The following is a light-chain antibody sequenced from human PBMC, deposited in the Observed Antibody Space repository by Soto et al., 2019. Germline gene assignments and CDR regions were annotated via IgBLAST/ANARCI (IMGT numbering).Light chain of an antibody. J-gene: IGKJ5*01. CDR3: QHRMNWPLT. CDR1: NSVGGD. V-gene: IGKV3-11*01. CDR2: DAS. Sequence: EIVFTQSPATLSLSPGERATLSCRASNSVGGDLVWYQQHPGQAPRLLIYDASNRATGIPARFSGSGSETDFTLTISSLEPEDFAVYYCQHRMNWPLTFGQGTRLEIK.